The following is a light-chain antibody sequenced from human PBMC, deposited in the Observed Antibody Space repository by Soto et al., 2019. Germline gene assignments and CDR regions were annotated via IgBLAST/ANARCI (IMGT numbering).Light chain of an antibody. CDR1: QRVSSY. Sequence: EIGMTQSPATLSVSPGERATLSCRASQRVSSYLAWYQQKPGQAPRLLIYGAPTRAAGIPGRFSGSGSGTEFTLTISSLPSEDFAVYYCQQYNNWPATFGQGTKMELK. CDR3: QQYNNWPAT. J-gene: IGKJ1*01. CDR2: GAP. V-gene: IGKV3-15*01.